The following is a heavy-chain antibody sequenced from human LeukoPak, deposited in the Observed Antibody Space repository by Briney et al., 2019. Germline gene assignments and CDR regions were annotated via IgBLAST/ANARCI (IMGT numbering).Heavy chain of an antibody. CDR2: ISYDGSNK. CDR1: GFTFSSYG. V-gene: IGHV3-30*03. D-gene: IGHD7-27*01. Sequence: GGSLRLSCAASGFTFSSYGMHWVRQAPGKGLEWVAVISYDGSNKYYADSVKGRFTISRDNSKNTLYLQMNSLRAEDTAVYYCERDGAPKLTGANFDYWGQGSLVTVAS. CDR3: ERDGAPKLTGANFDY. J-gene: IGHJ4*02.